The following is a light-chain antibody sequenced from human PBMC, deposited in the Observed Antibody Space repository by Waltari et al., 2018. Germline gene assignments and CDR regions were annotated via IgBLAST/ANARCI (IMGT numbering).Light chain of an antibody. CDR2: GAS. J-gene: IGKJ2*01. Sequence: EIVMTQSPATLSVSPVERATLSCRASQSVSSNLAWYQQKPGQAPRLLIYGASTRATGIPARFSGSGSGTEFTLTISSLQPEDFAVYYCQQYNNWPPYTFGQGTKLEIK. V-gene: IGKV3-15*01. CDR3: QQYNNWPPYT. CDR1: QSVSSN.